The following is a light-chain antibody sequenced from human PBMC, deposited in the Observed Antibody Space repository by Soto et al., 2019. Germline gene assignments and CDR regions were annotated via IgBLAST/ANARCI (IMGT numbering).Light chain of an antibody. CDR2: GAS. CDR3: QRYGTSLTWT. Sequence: EIVLTQSPATLSLSPGERATLSCRASQSVSSYLAWYQQKPGQAPRLLIYGASSRATGIPDRFSGSGSETDFTLTISRLEPEDFAVYYCQRYGTSLTWTFGQGTKVEIK. CDR1: QSVSSY. J-gene: IGKJ1*01. V-gene: IGKV3-20*01.